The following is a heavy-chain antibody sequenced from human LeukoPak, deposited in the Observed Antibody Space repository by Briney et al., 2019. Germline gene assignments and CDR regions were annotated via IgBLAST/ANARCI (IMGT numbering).Heavy chain of an antibody. V-gene: IGHV4-39*01. CDR2: IYYSGST. CDR1: GGSISSSSYY. J-gene: IGHJ4*02. D-gene: IGHD3-10*01. CDR3: ARRGGDYYGSGSYGEN. Sequence: GTLSLTCTVSGGSISSSSYYWGWIRQPPGKGLEWIGSIYYSGSTYYNPSLKSRVTISVDTSKNQFSLKLSSVTAADTAVYYCARRGGDYYGSGSYGENWGQGTLVTVSS.